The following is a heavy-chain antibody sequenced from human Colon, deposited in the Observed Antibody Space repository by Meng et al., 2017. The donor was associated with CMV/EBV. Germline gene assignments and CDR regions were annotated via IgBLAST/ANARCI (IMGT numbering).Heavy chain of an antibody. Sequence: GESLKISCEGSGFTFSNYAMSWVRQAPGKGLEWLSVISGGGTTTYYADSVKGRFTISRDNSKNTVYLQMNSLEVEDTALYYCAKGREYIDFWSGFTWGQGTLVTVSS. CDR1: GFTFSNYA. J-gene: IGHJ4*02. D-gene: IGHD3-3*01. V-gene: IGHV3-23*01. CDR2: ISGGGTTT. CDR3: AKGREYIDFWSGFT.